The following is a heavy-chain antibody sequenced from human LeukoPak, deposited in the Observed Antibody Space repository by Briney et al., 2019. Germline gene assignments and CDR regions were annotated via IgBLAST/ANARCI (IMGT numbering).Heavy chain of an antibody. V-gene: IGHV4-30-2*01. J-gene: IGHJ4*02. D-gene: IGHD3-22*01. Sequence: SETLSLTCAVSGGSISSGGYSWSWIRQPPGKGLEWIGYIYHSGSTYYNPSLKSRVTISVDRSKNQFSLKLSSVTAADTAVYYCARGDYDSSGYRDWGQGIPVTVSS. CDR2: IYHSGST. CDR1: GGSISSGGYS. CDR3: ARGDYDSSGYRD.